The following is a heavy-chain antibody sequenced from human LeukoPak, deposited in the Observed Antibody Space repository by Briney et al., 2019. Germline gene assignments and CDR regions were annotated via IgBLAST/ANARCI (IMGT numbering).Heavy chain of an antibody. CDR1: GYTFTGYY. J-gene: IGHJ3*02. CDR2: INPNSGGT. D-gene: IGHD2-15*01. V-gene: IGHV1-2*02. Sequence: ASVKVSCKASGYTFTGYYMHWVRQAPGQGLEWMGWINPNSGGTTYAQKFQGRVTMTRDTSISTAYMDLSSLRSDDTAVYYCAREGRGWAFDIWGQGTMVTVSS. CDR3: AREGRGWAFDI.